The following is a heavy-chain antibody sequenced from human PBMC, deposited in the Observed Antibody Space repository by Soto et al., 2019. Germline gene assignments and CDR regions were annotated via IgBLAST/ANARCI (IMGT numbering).Heavy chain of an antibody. J-gene: IGHJ4*02. D-gene: IGHD2-2*01. V-gene: IGHV4-31*03. Sequence: SETLSLTCTVPGGSISSGGYYWSWIRQHPGKGLEWIGYIYYSGSTYYNPSLKSRVTISVDTSKNQFSLKLSSVTAADTAVYYCARVFFGPVPAASFDYWGQGTLVTVSS. CDR2: IYYSGST. CDR3: ARVFFGPVPAASFDY. CDR1: GGSISSGGYY.